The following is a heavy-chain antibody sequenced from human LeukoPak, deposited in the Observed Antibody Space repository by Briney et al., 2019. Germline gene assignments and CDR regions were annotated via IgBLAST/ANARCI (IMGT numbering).Heavy chain of an antibody. V-gene: IGHV3-9*01. CDR2: ISWNSGSI. J-gene: IGHJ4*02. CDR3: ARDVERVDY. Sequence: PGRSLRLSCAASGFTFDDYAMHWVRQAPGKGLEWASGISWNSGSIGYADSVKGRFTISRDNAKNSLYLQMNSLRAEDTAVYYCARDVERVDYWGQGTLVTVSS. D-gene: IGHD1-1*01. CDR1: GFTFDDYA.